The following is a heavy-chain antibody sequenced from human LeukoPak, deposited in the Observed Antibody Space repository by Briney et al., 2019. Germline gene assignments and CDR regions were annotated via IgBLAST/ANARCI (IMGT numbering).Heavy chain of an antibody. D-gene: IGHD2-2*01. CDR3: ARFGVYCSSRSCPKLYYFDY. Sequence: PSETLSLTCTVSGGSISSYYWSWIRLPPGKGLEWIGYINYSGSTNYNPSLKSRVTISVDTSKNQFSLKLSSVTAADTAVYYCARFGVYCSSRSCPKLYYFDYWGQGTLVTVSS. CDR2: INYSGST. J-gene: IGHJ4*02. V-gene: IGHV4-59*12. CDR1: GGSISSYY.